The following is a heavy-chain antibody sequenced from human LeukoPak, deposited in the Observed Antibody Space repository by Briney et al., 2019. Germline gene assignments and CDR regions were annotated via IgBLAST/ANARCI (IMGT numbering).Heavy chain of an antibody. D-gene: IGHD3-22*01. Sequence: SVKGSCKASGGTFSSYAISWVREAPGQGLEWMGGIIPIFGTANYTQKFQGRVTITADKSTSTAYMELSSLRSDDTAVYYCAREYYYDSSGYYNYYYYYYMDVWGKGTTVTVSS. V-gene: IGHV1-69*06. J-gene: IGHJ6*03. CDR2: IIPIFGTA. CDR1: GGTFSSYA. CDR3: AREYYYDSSGYYNYYYYYYMDV.